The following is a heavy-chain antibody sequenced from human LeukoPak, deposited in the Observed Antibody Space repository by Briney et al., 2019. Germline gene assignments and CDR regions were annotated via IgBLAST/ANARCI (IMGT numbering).Heavy chain of an antibody. Sequence: PGGSLRLSCAASGFTFSSYGMHWVRQAPGKGLEWVAVISYDGSNKYYADSVKGRFTISRDNSKNTLYLQMNSLRAEDTAVYYCANTHELYSSSWHQDNDYWGQGTLVTVSS. J-gene: IGHJ4*02. CDR3: ANTHELYSSSWHQDNDY. V-gene: IGHV3-30*18. D-gene: IGHD6-13*01. CDR2: ISYDGSNK. CDR1: GFTFSSYG.